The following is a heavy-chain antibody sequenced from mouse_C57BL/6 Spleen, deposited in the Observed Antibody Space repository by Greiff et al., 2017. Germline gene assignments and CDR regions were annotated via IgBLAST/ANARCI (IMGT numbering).Heavy chain of an antibody. CDR3: ARRPYDYDGAWFAY. CDR1: GYAFSSYW. CDR2: IYPGDGDT. D-gene: IGHD2-4*01. Sequence: VQLQQSGAELVKPGASVKISCKASGYAFSSYWMNWVKQRPGKGLEWIGQIYPGDGDTNYNGKFKGKATLTADKSSSTAYMQLSSLTSEDSAVYFCARRPYDYDGAWFAYWGQGTLVTVSA. V-gene: IGHV1-80*01. J-gene: IGHJ3*01.